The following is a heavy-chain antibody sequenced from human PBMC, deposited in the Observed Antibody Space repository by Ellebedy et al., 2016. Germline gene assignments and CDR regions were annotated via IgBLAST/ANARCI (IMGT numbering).Heavy chain of an antibody. Sequence: ASVKVSXKASRYTFTNFYMHWVRQAPGQGLEWMGMIHPSGGRTRYAQKFQGRVTVTRDTSTSIVYMELNSLRSEDTAVYFCARDDSTGYRPGLWGQGTLVTVS. V-gene: IGHV1-46*01. J-gene: IGHJ4*02. CDR2: IHPSGGRT. CDR3: ARDDSTGYRPGL. CDR1: RYTFTNFY. D-gene: IGHD3-22*01.